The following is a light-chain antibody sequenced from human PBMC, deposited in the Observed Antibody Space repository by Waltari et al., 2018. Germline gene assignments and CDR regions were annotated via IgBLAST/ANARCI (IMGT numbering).Light chain of an antibody. CDR1: SSDVGSYYL. CDR2: EVN. CDR3: CSYAGSGIYV. J-gene: IGLJ1*01. Sequence: QSALTPPASVSGSPGQSITVSCTGTSSDVGSYYLVSWFPQYPAKSPKLIIFEVNKRPSGVSNRFSGSKSGNTASLTISGLQAGDEADYYCCSYAGSGIYVFGTGAKVTVL. V-gene: IGLV2-23*02.